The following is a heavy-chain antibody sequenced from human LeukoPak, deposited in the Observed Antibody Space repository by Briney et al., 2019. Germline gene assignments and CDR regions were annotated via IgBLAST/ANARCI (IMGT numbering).Heavy chain of an antibody. V-gene: IGHV4-38-2*01. CDR1: GYSISSGYY. Sequence: SETLSLTCAVSGYSISSGYYWGWIRQPPGKGLEWIGSIYHSGSTYYNPSLKSRVTISVDTSKNQFSLKLRSVTAADTAVYYCARSIYSRYSSSWQPAYYYGMDVWGKGTTVTVSS. J-gene: IGHJ6*04. CDR3: ARSIYSRYSSSWQPAYYYGMDV. D-gene: IGHD6-13*01. CDR2: IYHSGST.